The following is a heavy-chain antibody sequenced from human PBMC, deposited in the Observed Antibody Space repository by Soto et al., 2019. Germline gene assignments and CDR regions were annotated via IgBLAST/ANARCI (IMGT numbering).Heavy chain of an antibody. CDR1: GASVNRVDYD. J-gene: IGHJ2*01. CDR2: IFYSGDT. V-gene: IGHV4-30-4*01. Sequence: VQLQGSGPGLLKPSQTMSLTCTVSGASVNRVDYDWSYIRQPPGKGLEWLGYIFYSGDTYYNPSLTSRATRSLNTSRNQFSLTLTSVTDADTALYYCVGTGTTGDFWCHGTLGGVSS. CDR3: VGTGTTGDF. D-gene: IGHD1-7*01.